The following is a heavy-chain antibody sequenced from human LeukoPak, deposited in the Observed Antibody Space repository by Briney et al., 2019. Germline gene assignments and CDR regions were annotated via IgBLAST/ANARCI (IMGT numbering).Heavy chain of an antibody. CDR3: ARSAVADTLSAYYFEY. V-gene: IGHV1-18*04. J-gene: IGHJ4*02. D-gene: IGHD6-19*01. Sequence: ASVKVSCKASGYTFITNDISWVRQAPGQGLEWMGWISAYNGNTNYAQKLQGRVTMTTDTYTNTAYMELSSLRSDDTAVYYCARSAVADTLSAYYFEYWGQGTLVTVSS. CDR2: ISAYNGNT. CDR1: GYTFITND.